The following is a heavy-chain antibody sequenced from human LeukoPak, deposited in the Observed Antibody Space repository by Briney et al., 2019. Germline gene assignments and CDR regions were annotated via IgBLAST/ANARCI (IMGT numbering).Heavy chain of an antibody. CDR2: IIPIFRTT. V-gene: IGHV1-69*13. CDR1: GGTFSKYA. CDR3: ARFEIDGDWFDP. Sequence: ASVKVSCKASGGTFSKYAFSWVRQAPGQGLEWMGGIIPIFRTTKYAQKFQGRVTITADESTTTAYMELSSLRSEDTAVYYCARFEIDGDWFDPWGQGTLVTVSS. J-gene: IGHJ5*02. D-gene: IGHD7-27*01.